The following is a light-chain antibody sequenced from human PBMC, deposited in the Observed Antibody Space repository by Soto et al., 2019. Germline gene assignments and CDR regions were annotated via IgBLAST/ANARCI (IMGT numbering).Light chain of an antibody. CDR2: WAS. CDR1: QSVLYSSNNKNY. Sequence: DIVMTQSPYSLAVSLGERATINCKSSQSVLYSSNNKNYLAWYQQKPGQSPKLLIYWASTRESGVPDRFSGSGSGTDFTLTISSLQAEDVAVYYCQQYYRTPPTFGQGTKVDIK. V-gene: IGKV4-1*01. CDR3: QQYYRTPPT. J-gene: IGKJ1*01.